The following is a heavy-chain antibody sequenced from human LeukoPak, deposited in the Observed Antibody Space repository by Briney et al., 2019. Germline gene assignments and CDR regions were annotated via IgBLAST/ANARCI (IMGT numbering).Heavy chain of an antibody. Sequence: GGSLRLSCAASGFTFSTYAMSWVRQAPGKGLEWVAVISYDGSNKYYADSVKGRFTISRDNSKNTLYLQMNSLRAEDTAVYYCAKAVEAAAWGQGTLVTVSS. CDR3: AKAVEAAA. J-gene: IGHJ5*02. V-gene: IGHV3-30*18. CDR2: ISYDGSNK. CDR1: GFTFSTYA. D-gene: IGHD6-25*01.